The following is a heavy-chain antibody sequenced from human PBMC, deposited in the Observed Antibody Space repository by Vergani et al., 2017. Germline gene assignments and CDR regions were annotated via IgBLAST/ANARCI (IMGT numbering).Heavy chain of an antibody. V-gene: IGHV3-23*01. J-gene: IGHJ5*02. CDR2: ISGSGGST. D-gene: IGHD6-19*01. Sequence: EVQLLESGGGLVQPGGSLRLSCAASGFTFSSYAMSWVRQAPGKGLEWVSAISGSGGSTYYADSVKGRFTISRDNSKNTLYLQMNSLRAADTAVYYCARKIAVAGTGPWFDPWGQGTLVTVSS. CDR1: GFTFSSYA. CDR3: ARKIAVAGTGPWFDP.